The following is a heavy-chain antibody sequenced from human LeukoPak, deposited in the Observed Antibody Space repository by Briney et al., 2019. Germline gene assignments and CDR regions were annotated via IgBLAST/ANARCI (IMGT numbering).Heavy chain of an antibody. D-gene: IGHD5-18*01. CDR1: GGPFSGYY. J-gene: IGHJ4*02. CDR2: INHSGST. V-gene: IGHV4-34*01. CDR3: ARGGPLSDTAMVRPFDY. Sequence: SETLSLTCAVYGGPFSGYYWSWIRQPPGKGLEWIGEINHSGSTNYNPSLKSRVTISVDTSKNQFSLKLSSVTAADTAVYYCARGGPLSDTAMVRPFDYWGQGTLVTVSS.